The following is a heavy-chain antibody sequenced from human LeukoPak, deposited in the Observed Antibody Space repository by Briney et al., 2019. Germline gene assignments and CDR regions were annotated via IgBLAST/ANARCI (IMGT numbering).Heavy chain of an antibody. J-gene: IGHJ5*02. D-gene: IGHD6-6*01. Sequence: ASVQVSCKASGGTFSSYAISWVRQAPGQGLEWMGRINPNSGGTNYAQKFQGRVTMTRDTSISTAYMELSRLRSDDTAVYYCARERMKNIAARPGWFDPWGQGTLVTVSS. V-gene: IGHV1-2*06. CDR2: INPNSGGT. CDR3: ARERMKNIAARPGWFDP. CDR1: GGTFSSYA.